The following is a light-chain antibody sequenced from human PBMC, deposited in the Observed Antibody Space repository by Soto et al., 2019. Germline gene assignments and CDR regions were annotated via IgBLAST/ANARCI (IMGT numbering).Light chain of an antibody. CDR2: EGS. J-gene: IGLJ1*01. V-gene: IGLV2-23*01. Sequence: QSALTQPASVSGSPGQSITISCTGTSSDVGNYNLVSWYQQHPGKAPKLMIFEGSKRPSGVSNRFSGSKSGNTASLTISGLQAEDEADYYCCSYAGSSTLYVFGTGTKVNVL. CDR1: SSDVGNYNL. CDR3: CSYAGSSTLYV.